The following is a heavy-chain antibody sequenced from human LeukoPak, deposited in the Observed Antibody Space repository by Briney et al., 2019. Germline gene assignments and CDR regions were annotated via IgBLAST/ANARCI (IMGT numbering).Heavy chain of an antibody. CDR3: ARRGIAAAGTYYYYMDV. V-gene: IGHV4-34*01. Sequence: SETLSLTCAVYGGSFSGYYWSWIRQPPGKGLEWIGVINHNGSTNYNPSLKSRVTISVDTSKNQFSLKLSSVTAADTAVYYCARRGIAAAGTYYYYMDVWGKGTTVTISS. CDR2: INHNGST. J-gene: IGHJ6*03. D-gene: IGHD6-13*01. CDR1: GGSFSGYY.